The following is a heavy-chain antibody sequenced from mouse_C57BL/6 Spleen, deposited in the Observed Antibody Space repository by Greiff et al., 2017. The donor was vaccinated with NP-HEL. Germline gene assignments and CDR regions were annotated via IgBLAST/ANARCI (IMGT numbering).Heavy chain of an antibody. J-gene: IGHJ3*01. CDR3: ARIHYDYDGGFAY. Sequence: QVQLKQSGPELVKPGASVKISCKASGYAFSSSWMNWVKQRPGKGLEWIGRIYPGDGDTNYNGKFKGKATLTADKSSSTAYMQLSSLTSEDSAVYFCARIHYDYDGGFAYWGQGTLVTVSA. V-gene: IGHV1-82*01. D-gene: IGHD2-4*01. CDR1: GYAFSSSW. CDR2: IYPGDGDT.